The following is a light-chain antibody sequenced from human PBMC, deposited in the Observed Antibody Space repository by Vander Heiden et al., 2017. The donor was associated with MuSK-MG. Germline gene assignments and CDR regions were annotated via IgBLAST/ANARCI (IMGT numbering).Light chain of an antibody. CDR3: SSYAGSTSYV. CDR1: SSDVGGYNY. CDR2: EVT. J-gene: IGLJ1*01. Sequence: QSALTQPPSASGSPGQSVTISCTGTSSDVGGYNYVSWYQQHPGKAPPLLIYEVTERPPGVPDRFYGSRSGNTASLTVSGLQSEDEADYYCSSYAGSTSYVFGTGTKVTVL. V-gene: IGLV2-8*01.